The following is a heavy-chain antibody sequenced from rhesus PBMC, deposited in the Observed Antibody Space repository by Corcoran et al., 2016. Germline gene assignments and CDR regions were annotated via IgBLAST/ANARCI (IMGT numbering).Heavy chain of an antibody. J-gene: IGHJ2*01. CDR3: ARVGSSWSEWDTVGTEWYFDL. CDR1: GYSISSGYY. D-gene: IGHD5-42*01. CDR2: IYGSGGSN. Sequence: QVQLQESGPGLVKPSETLSLTCAVSGYSISSGYYWGWIRQPPGKGLESLGRIYGSGGSNYLNPSLKSRVTLSVDTSKNQFSLKLSSVTAADTAVYYCARVGSSWSEWDTVGTEWYFDLWGPGTPITISS. V-gene: IGHV4S14*01.